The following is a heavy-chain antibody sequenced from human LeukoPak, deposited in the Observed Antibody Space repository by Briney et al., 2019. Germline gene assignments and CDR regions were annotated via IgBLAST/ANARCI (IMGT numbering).Heavy chain of an antibody. CDR2: ISYDGSNK. J-gene: IGHJ4*02. Sequence: PGGSLRLSCAASGFTFSSYGMHWVRQAPGKGLEWVAVISYDGSNKYYADSVKGRFTISRDNSKNTLYLQMNSLRAEDTAVYYCAKVTMVRGVTQSGDYWGQGNLVTVSS. CDR3: AKVTMVRGVTQSGDY. CDR1: GFTFSSYG. V-gene: IGHV3-30*18. D-gene: IGHD3-10*01.